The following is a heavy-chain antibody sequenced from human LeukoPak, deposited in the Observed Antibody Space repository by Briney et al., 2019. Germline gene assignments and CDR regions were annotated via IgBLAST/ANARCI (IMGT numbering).Heavy chain of an antibody. Sequence: SETLSLTCTVSGGSISSYYWTWIRQPAGKGLEWIGSIYYSGTTYYNPSLKSRVTISVDTSKNGFSLKLSSVTAADTAVYYCARLRNYDILTGYSPSVVDYWGHGTLVTVSS. CDR2: IYYSGTT. CDR1: GGSISSYY. CDR3: ARLRNYDILTGYSPSVVDY. D-gene: IGHD3-9*01. V-gene: IGHV4-59*05. J-gene: IGHJ4*01.